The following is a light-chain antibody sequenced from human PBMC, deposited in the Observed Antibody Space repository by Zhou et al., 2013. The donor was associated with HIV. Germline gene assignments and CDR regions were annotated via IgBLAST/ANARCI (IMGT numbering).Light chain of an antibody. CDR3: QQAKTFPWT. V-gene: IGKV1-12*01. J-gene: IGKJ1*01. Sequence: DIQMTQSPSSMSTSIGDRVTITCRASQDIGGWLAWYQQKPGKAPNLLIYGASSLQSGVPPRFSGSGSGTNFTLTISSLQREDFGVYYCQQAKTFPWTFGQGPGWRSN. CDR1: QDIGGW. CDR2: GAS.